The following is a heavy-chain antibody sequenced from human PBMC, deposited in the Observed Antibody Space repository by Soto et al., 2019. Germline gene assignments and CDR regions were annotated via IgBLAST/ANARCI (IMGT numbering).Heavy chain of an antibody. CDR3: ARLGYCSGGSCHYYYYGMDV. CDR1: GYSFTSYW. CDR2: IYPGDSDT. J-gene: IGHJ6*02. V-gene: IGHV5-51*01. D-gene: IGHD2-15*01. Sequence: PGESLKISCKGSGYSFTSYWIGWVRQMPGKGLEWMGIIYPGDSDTRYSPSFQGQVTISADKSISTAYLQWSSLKASDTAMYYRARLGYCSGGSCHYYYYGMDVWGQGTTVTVSS.